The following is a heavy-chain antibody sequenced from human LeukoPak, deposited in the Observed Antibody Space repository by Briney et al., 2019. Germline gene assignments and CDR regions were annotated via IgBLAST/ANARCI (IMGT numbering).Heavy chain of an antibody. CDR1: GGSISSGSYY. D-gene: IGHD3-10*01. J-gene: IGHJ3*02. Sequence: SQTLSLTCTVSGGSISSGSYYWSWIRQPPGKGLEWIGYIYYSGSTNYNPSLKSRVTISVDTSKNQFSLKLSSVTAADTAVYYCARGVLLGAFDIWGQGTMVTVSS. V-gene: IGHV4-61*01. CDR2: IYYSGST. CDR3: ARGVLLGAFDI.